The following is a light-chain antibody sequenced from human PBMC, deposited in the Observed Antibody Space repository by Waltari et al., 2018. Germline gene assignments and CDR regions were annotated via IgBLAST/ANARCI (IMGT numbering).Light chain of an antibody. CDR1: QTLFYSSNNKNY. V-gene: IGKV4-1*01. Sequence: DIVMTQSPDSLAVSLGERATINCKSSQTLFYSSNNKNYLAWYQLKPGQPPKLLILWASTREPGVPDRFSGSGSATDFPLTIDTLQAEDVAVYYCQQYYTTPTFGQGTKVEIK. J-gene: IGKJ1*01. CDR3: QQYYTTPT. CDR2: WAS.